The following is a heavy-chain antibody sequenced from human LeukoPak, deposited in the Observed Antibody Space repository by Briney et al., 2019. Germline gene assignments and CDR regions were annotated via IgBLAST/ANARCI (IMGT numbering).Heavy chain of an antibody. J-gene: IGHJ4*02. CDR2: IRHDESNK. CDR1: GFTLTSYG. Sequence: PGGSLRLSCAASGFTLTSYGMHWVRQAPGKGLEWVAFIRHDESNKYYADSVKGRFTLSRDNSKNTLFLQINSLRPEDTAVYYCAKDGVRGGGPSYFDYWGQGTLVTVSS. V-gene: IGHV3-30*02. CDR3: AKDGVRGGGPSYFDY. D-gene: IGHD2-15*01.